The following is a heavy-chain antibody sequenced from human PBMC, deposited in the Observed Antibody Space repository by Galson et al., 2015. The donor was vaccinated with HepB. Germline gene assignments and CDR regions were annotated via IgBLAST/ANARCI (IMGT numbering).Heavy chain of an antibody. CDR3: ARSRTLVDY. Sequence: SLRLSCAASGFTFSNYGMHWVRQAPGKGLEWVAVIWYDGNNKYYGDSVKGRFTISRDNSKNTLYLQMNSLRVEDTAVYYCARSRTLVDYWGQGTLVTVSS. CDR1: GFTFSNYG. V-gene: IGHV3-33*01. D-gene: IGHD1-14*01. CDR2: IWYDGNNK. J-gene: IGHJ4*02.